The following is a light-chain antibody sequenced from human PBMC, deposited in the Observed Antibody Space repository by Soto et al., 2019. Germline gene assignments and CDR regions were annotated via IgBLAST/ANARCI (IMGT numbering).Light chain of an antibody. Sequence: DIQMTQSPSTLSASVGDRVTITCRASQSISSWLAWYQQKPGKAPKLLIYTASNLKSGVPSRFSGSGSGTEFSLTISSLQPADFATYYCQEYNSDSGLTFGGGTKVEIK. J-gene: IGKJ4*01. CDR2: TAS. CDR3: QEYNSDSGLT. CDR1: QSISSW. V-gene: IGKV1-5*03.